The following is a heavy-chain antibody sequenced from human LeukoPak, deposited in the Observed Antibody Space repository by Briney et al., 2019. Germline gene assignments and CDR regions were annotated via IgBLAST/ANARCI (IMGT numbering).Heavy chain of an antibody. D-gene: IGHD6-19*01. J-gene: IGHJ4*01. CDR1: GFPLSTYS. V-gene: IGHV3-23*01. Sequence: GGSVSLLCAVSGFPLSTYSMCWVRQAPGRGLEWVSAISGSGGSTYYPDSVKGGFTICYDNSKNTLYLQMNSLRAEDTAVYYCPKRPAVADPFDYWGQGTLVTVSS. CDR3: PKRPAVADPFDY. CDR2: ISGSGGST.